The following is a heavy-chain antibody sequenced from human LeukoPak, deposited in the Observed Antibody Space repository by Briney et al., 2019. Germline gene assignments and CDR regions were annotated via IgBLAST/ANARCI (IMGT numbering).Heavy chain of an antibody. V-gene: IGHV3-30-3*01. Sequence: GGSLRLSCAASGFTFSSYAMHWVRQAPGKGLEWVAVISYDGSNKYYADSVKGRFTISRDNSKNTLYLQMNSLRAGDTAVYYCAREGDIVVVPAATLDYWGQGTLVTVSS. CDR2: ISYDGSNK. CDR3: AREGDIVVVPAATLDY. J-gene: IGHJ4*02. D-gene: IGHD2-2*01. CDR1: GFTFSSYA.